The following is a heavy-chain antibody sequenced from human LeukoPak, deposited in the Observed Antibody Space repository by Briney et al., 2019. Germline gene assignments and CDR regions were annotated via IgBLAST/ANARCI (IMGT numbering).Heavy chain of an antibody. Sequence: GGSLRLSCAASGFTFSNAWMSWVRQAPGKGLEWVGRIKSKTDGGTTDYAAPMKGRFTISRDDSKNTLYLQMNSLKTEDTAVYYCMGFLEWLMFYYWGQGTLVTVSS. D-gene: IGHD3-3*01. J-gene: IGHJ4*02. CDR1: GFTFSNAW. CDR3: MGFLEWLMFYY. CDR2: IKSKTDGGTT. V-gene: IGHV3-15*01.